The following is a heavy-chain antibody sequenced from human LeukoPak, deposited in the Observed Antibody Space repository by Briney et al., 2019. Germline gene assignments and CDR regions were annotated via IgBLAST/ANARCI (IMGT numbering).Heavy chain of an antibody. CDR1: VFLFRIYS. CDR2: ISSSSSYI. V-gene: IGHV3-21*01. D-gene: IGHD6-13*01. CDR3: ARVSDSSSWYSDY. J-gene: IGHJ4*02. Sequence: PGVSLTLLCALSVFLFRIYSEIGPPQARGKGLEWLSSISSSSSYIYYADSVKGRFTISRDNAKNSLYLQMNSLRAEDTAVYYCARVSDSSSWYSDYWGQGTLVTVSS.